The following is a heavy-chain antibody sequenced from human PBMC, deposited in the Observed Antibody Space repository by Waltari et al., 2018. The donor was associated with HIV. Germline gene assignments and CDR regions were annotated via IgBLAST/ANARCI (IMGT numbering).Heavy chain of an antibody. CDR1: GGSVSSSSYF. CDR2: IYYTGRA. D-gene: IGHD1-26*01. CDR3: ARHALRVGAAYWNFDL. Sequence: PSETLSLTCTDSGGSVSSSSYFWGWIRQPPGKGLEWVGRIYYTGRAYYNPSLKSRVTISVDTSKNQFSLKVTSVTAADTAVYYCARHALRVGAAYWNFDLWGRGTLVTVSS. V-gene: IGHV4-39*01. J-gene: IGHJ2*01.